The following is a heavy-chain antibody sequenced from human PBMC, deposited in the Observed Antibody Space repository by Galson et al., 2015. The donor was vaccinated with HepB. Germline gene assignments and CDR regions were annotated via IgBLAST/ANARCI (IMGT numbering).Heavy chain of an antibody. Sequence: SLRLSCAGSGFNSSTFWMSWVRQAPGKGLEWVANIKQDGREKYYVGPVKGRFTISRDNAGNSLYLQMNSLRGEDTALYYCARSSGGYFDSWGQGILVTVSS. J-gene: IGHJ4*02. V-gene: IGHV3-7*01. CDR3: ARSSGGYFDS. CDR2: IKQDGREK. D-gene: IGHD1-26*01. CDR1: GFNSSTFW.